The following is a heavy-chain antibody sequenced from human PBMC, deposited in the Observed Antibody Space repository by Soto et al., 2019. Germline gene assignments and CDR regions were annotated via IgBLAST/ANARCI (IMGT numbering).Heavy chain of an antibody. CDR2: INHSGST. CDR1: GGSFSGYY. CDR3: ARGGAAAGIRRYYYYMDV. Sequence: PSETLSLTCAAYGGSFSGYYWSWIRQPPGKGLEWIGEINHSGSTNYNPSLKSRVTISVDTSKNQFSLKLSSVTAADTAVYYCARGGAAAGIRRYYYYMDVWGKGTTVTAP. D-gene: IGHD6-13*01. J-gene: IGHJ6*03. V-gene: IGHV4-34*01.